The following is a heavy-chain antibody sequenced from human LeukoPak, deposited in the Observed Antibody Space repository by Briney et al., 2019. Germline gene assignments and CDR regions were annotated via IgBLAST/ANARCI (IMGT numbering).Heavy chain of an antibody. Sequence: PSETLSLTCAVSVYSISSGYYWGWIRQPPGKGLEWIGSIYHSGSTYYNPSLKSRVTISVDTSKNQFSLKLSSVTAADTAVYYCAREIAVAGHRDYWGQGTVVSVSS. D-gene: IGHD6-19*01. J-gene: IGHJ4*02. V-gene: IGHV4-38-2*02. CDR3: AREIAVAGHRDY. CDR1: VYSISSGYY. CDR2: IYHSGST.